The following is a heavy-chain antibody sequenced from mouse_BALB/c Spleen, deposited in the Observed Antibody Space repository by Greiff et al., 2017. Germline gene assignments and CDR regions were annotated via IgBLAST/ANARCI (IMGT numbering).Heavy chain of an antibody. CDR1: GFTFSSFV. J-gene: IGHJ3*01. V-gene: IGHV5-17*02. CDR2: ISSGSSTI. D-gene: IGHD2-4*01. Sequence: EVHLVESGGGLVQPGGSRKLSCAASGFTFSSFVMHWVRQAPGKGLEWVAYISSGSSTIYYADTVKGRVTISRDNPKSTLFLQMTSLRSEDTAMYYCARADDYDVWFAYWGQGTLVTVSA. CDR3: ARADDYDVWFAY.